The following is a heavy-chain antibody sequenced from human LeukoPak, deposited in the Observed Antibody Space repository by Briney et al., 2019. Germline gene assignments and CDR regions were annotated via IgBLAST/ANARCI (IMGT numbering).Heavy chain of an antibody. V-gene: IGHV3-30*02. CDR1: GFTFSSYG. Sequence: GGSLRLSCAASGFTFSSYGMHWVRQAPGKGLEWVAFIRYDGSNKYYADSVKGRFTISRDNSKNTLYLQMNSLRAEDTAVYYCAKVTDIVATELFDYWGQGTLVTVSS. D-gene: IGHD5-12*01. CDR2: IRYDGSNK. J-gene: IGHJ4*02. CDR3: AKVTDIVATELFDY.